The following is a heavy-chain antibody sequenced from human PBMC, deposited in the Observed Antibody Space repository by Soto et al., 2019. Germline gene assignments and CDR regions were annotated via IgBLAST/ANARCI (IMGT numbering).Heavy chain of an antibody. V-gene: IGHV3-30*18. CDR2: ISYDGSNK. J-gene: IGHJ4*02. CDR1: GFTFSSYG. D-gene: IGHD4-17*01. Sequence: QVQLVESGGGVVQPGRSLRLSCAASGFTFSSYGMHWVRQAPGKGLEWVAVISYDGSNKYYADSVKGRFTISRDNSKNTLYLQMNSLRAEDTAVYYCAKDYYGEIDYWGQGTLVTVSS. CDR3: AKDYYGEIDY.